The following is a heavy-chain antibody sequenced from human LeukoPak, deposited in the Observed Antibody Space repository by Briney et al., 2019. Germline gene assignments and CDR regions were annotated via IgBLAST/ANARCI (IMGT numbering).Heavy chain of an antibody. V-gene: IGHV3-21*01. Sequence: GGSLRLSCAASGCTFTSYSMSWVRQAPGKGLEWVSSISSTSAYIYYADSVKGRFTISRDNVDNVVYLQMNSLGAEDTAVYYCARVAVSGPTGWFDSWGQGTLVIVSS. D-gene: IGHD2-8*02. J-gene: IGHJ5*01. CDR1: GCTFTSYS. CDR3: ARVAVSGPTGWFDS. CDR2: ISSTSAYI.